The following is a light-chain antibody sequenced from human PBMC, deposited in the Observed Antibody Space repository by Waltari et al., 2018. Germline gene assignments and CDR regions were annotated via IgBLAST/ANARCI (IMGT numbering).Light chain of an antibody. Sequence: DIQMTQSPSTLSASVGDSVTITCRASQCISKWLAWYQQKPGNAPKLLLYQASSLERGVPSRFSGSASGTDFTLTISGLQPDDFATYYCQQYHTFSTFGQGTKVDIK. CDR2: QAS. J-gene: IGKJ1*01. CDR1: QCISKW. V-gene: IGKV1-5*03. CDR3: QQYHTFST.